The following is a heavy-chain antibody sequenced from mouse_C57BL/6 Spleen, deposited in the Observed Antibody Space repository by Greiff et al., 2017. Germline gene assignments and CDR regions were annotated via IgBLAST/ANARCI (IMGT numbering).Heavy chain of an antibody. J-gene: IGHJ2*01. CDR1: GFNIKDDY. D-gene: IGHD1-1*01. CDR3: TSLITTVEYYFDY. V-gene: IGHV14-4*01. Sequence: VQLKESGAELVRPGASVKLSCTASGFNIKDDYMHWVKQRPEQGLEWIGWIDPENGDTEYASKFQGKATITADTSSNTAYLQLSSLTSEDTAVYYCTSLITTVEYYFDYWGQGTTLTVSS. CDR2: IDPENGDT.